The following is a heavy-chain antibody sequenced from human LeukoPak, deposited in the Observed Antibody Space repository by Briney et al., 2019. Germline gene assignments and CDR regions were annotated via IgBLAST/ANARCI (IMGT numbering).Heavy chain of an antibody. CDR2: INDSGSST. CDR1: GFTFSSYG. Sequence: GGSVRLSCAASGFTFSSYGMTWVRQAPGKGLEWVSVINDSGSSTFYADSVKGRFTISRDNSKNTLYLQMSGLRAEDTAVYYCARSLKWNLVGFDHWGQRPLVIVSS. V-gene: IGHV3-23*01. CDR3: ARSLKWNLVGFDH. J-gene: IGHJ4*02. D-gene: IGHD1-1*01.